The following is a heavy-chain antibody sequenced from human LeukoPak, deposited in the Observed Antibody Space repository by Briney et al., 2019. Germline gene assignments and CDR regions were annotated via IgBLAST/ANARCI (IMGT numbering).Heavy chain of an antibody. Sequence: SETLSLTCTVSPDSTTSNFWSWVRQPPGKGLEWIGEIHRSGSTNYNPSLQSRVTISIDRSKNQIALELSSVTAADTAVYYCARQIVGGFNPGAYWGQGTLVTVSS. V-gene: IGHV4-4*02. D-gene: IGHD6-6*01. CDR2: IHRSGST. J-gene: IGHJ4*02. CDR3: ARQIVGGFNPGAY. CDR1: PDSTTSNF.